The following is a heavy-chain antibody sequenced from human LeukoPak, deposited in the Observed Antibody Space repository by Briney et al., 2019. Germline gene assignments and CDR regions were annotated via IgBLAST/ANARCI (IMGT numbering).Heavy chain of an antibody. J-gene: IGHJ3*02. CDR3: TTDGEHSNYGAEAFDI. CDR2: IKSKTDGGTT. CDR1: GFTLSNAW. D-gene: IGHD4-11*01. Sequence: GGSLRLSCAASGFTLSNAWMSWVRQAPGKGLEWVGRIKSKTDGGTTDYAAPVKGRFTISRDDSKNTLYLQMNSLKTEDTAVYYCTTDGEHSNYGAEAFDIWGQGTMVTVSS. V-gene: IGHV3-15*01.